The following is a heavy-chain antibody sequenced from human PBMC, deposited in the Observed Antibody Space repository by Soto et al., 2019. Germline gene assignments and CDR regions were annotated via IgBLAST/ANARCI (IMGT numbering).Heavy chain of an antibody. CDR2: ISWNSGSI. Sequence: EVQLVESGGGLVQPGRSLRLSCAASGFTFDDYAMHWVRQAPGKGLEWVSGISWNSGSIGYADSVKGRFTISRDNAKNALYLQMNSLRAEDTALYYWAKDRGYGGTTWDYWGQGTLVTVSS. V-gene: IGHV3-9*01. CDR1: GFTFDDYA. J-gene: IGHJ4*02. CDR3: AKDRGYGGTTWDY. D-gene: IGHD2-2*01.